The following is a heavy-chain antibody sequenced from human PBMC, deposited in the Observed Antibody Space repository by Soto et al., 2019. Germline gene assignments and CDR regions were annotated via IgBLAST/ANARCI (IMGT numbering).Heavy chain of an antibody. Sequence: QVQLVQSGAEVKKPGSSVKVSCKASGGTFSSYAISWVRQAPGQGLEWMGGIIPIFGTANYAQKFQGRVTITAEESTRTAYRELSSVTSEDTAVYYCAREVDTAMVQYYYYGMDVWGQGTTVTVSS. V-gene: IGHV1-69*12. D-gene: IGHD5-18*01. CDR2: IIPIFGTA. CDR1: GGTFSSYA. CDR3: AREVDTAMVQYYYYGMDV. J-gene: IGHJ6*02.